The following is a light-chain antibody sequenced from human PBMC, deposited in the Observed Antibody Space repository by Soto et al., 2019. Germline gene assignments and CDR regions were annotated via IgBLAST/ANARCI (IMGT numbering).Light chain of an antibody. Sequence: DIQMTQSPPTLSASVGDRVTITCRASQSIRHYLAWYQQMPGKAPKLLIYGASTLQSGVPSRFSGSGSGTEFTLTISSLQPDDFGTYYCQHLHSYPQTFCSGINVDI. CDR2: GAS. V-gene: IGKV1-5*01. CDR1: QSIRHY. CDR3: QHLHSYPQT. J-gene: IGKJ1*01.